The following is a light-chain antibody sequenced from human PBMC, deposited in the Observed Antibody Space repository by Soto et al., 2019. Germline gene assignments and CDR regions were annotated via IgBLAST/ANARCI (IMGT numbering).Light chain of an antibody. J-gene: IGLJ2*01. CDR1: SSNIGDNF. V-gene: IGLV1-51*01. Sequence: QSVLTQPPSMSADPGQKVPISCSGSSSNIGDNFVSWYQHLPGTAPKLLIFDNSQRPSEIPDRFFGSKSGTIATLAITGPQTGDEAVYYCATWDSKLSAVVFGGGTKVTVL. CDR2: DNS. CDR3: ATWDSKLSAVV.